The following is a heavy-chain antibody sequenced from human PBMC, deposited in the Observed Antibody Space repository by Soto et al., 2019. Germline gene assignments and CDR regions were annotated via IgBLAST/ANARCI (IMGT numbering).Heavy chain of an antibody. D-gene: IGHD3-10*01. CDR3: ARAVSGTYFTFDY. CDR1: GGSISSSNW. Sequence: SETLSLTCAVSGGSISSSNWWSWVRQPPGKGLEWIGEIYHSGSTNYNPSHKSRVTISVDKSKNQFSLNLSSVTAADTAVYYCARAVSGTYFTFDYWGQGTLVTVSS. CDR2: IYHSGST. V-gene: IGHV4-4*02. J-gene: IGHJ4*02.